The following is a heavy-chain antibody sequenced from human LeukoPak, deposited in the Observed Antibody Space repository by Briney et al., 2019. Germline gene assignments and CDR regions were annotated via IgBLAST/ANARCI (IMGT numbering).Heavy chain of an antibody. CDR3: ARGRAAAIVY. J-gene: IGHJ4*02. Sequence: SETLSLTCTVSGGSISSYYWGWIRQPPGKGLEWIGSIYYSGSTYYNPSLKSRVTISVDTSKNQFSLKLSSVTAADTAVYYCARGRAAAIVYWGQGTLVTVSS. D-gene: IGHD6-13*01. CDR1: GGSISSYY. V-gene: IGHV4-39*07. CDR2: IYYSGST.